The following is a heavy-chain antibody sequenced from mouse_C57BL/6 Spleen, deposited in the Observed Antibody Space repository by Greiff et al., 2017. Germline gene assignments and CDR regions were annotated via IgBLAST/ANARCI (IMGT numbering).Heavy chain of an antibody. D-gene: IGHD4-1*01. CDR1: GYTFTSYW. CDR2: IHPNSGST. J-gene: IGHJ2*01. V-gene: IGHV1-64*01. CDR3: ARRGYWDYFDY. Sequence: QVQLKQPGAELVKPGASVKLSCKASGYTFTSYWMHWVKQRPGQGLEWIGMIHPNSGSTNYNEKFKSKATLTVDKSSSTAYMQLSSLTSEDSAVYYCARRGYWDYFDYWGQGTTLTVSS.